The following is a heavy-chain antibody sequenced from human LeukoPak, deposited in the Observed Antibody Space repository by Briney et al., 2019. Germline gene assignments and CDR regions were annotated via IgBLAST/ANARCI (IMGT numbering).Heavy chain of an antibody. CDR3: ARDSDGDLDY. J-gene: IGHJ4*02. D-gene: IGHD4-17*01. CDR2: IKQDESEK. CDR1: GSTFSSYW. V-gene: IGHV3-7*01. Sequence: GGSLRLSCAASGSTFSSYWMSWVRQAPGKGLEWVANIKQDESEKYYVDSVKGRFTISRDNAKNSLYLQMNSLRAEDTAVYYCARDSDGDLDYWGQGTLVTVSS.